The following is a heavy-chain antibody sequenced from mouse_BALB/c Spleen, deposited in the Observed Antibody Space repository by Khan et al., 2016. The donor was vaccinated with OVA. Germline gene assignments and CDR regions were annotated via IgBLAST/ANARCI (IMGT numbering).Heavy chain of an antibody. V-gene: IGHV1S136*01. D-gene: IGHD2-3*01. Sequence: VQLKQSGPELVKPGASVKMSCTASGYTFTTYVIHWVTQKPGQGLEWIGDISPNNDDTKYNEKFQDQATLTSDKTSTTAYMESSSLTSEDSAVYCCARGMGLLRGALDFWGQGTSVTVSA. CDR1: GYTFTTYV. CDR3: ARGMGLLRGALDF. J-gene: IGHJ4*01. CDR2: ISPNNDDT.